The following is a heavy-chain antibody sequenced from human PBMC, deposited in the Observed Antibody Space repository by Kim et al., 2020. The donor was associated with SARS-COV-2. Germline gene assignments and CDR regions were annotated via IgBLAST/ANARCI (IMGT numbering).Heavy chain of an antibody. CDR3: ASATVTQQFDP. J-gene: IGHJ5*02. V-gene: IGHV4-39*01. Sequence: YYNPTLKSLVTISVDTSKYQFSLKLSSVTAADTAVYYCASATVTQQFDPWGQGTLVTVSS. D-gene: IGHD4-17*01.